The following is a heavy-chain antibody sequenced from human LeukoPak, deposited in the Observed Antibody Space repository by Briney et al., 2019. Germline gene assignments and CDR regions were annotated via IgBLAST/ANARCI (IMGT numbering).Heavy chain of an antibody. CDR2: IYYSGST. J-gene: IGHJ5*02. D-gene: IGHD6-19*01. CDR3: ARDLGYSSGGFDP. CDR1: GYSISSGYY. V-gene: IGHV4-38-2*02. Sequence: SETLSLTCTVSGYSISSGYYWGWIRQPPGKGLEWIGYIYYSGSTNYNPSLKSRVTISVDTSKNQFSLKLSSVTAADTAVYYCARDLGYSSGGFDPWGQGTLVTVSS.